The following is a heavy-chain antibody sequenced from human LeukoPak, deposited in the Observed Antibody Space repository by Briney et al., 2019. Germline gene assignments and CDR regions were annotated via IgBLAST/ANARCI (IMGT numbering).Heavy chain of an antibody. J-gene: IGHJ6*02. D-gene: IGHD4-11*01. CDR1: GFTFSSYA. CDR2: ISGSGIST. V-gene: IGHV3-23*01. CDR3: ARDLRISHDYSDYVSIPFFNGDARYGMDV. Sequence: GGSLRLSCTASGFTFSSYAMSWIRQAPGKGLEWVSTISGSGISTYYADSVKGRFTISRDNSKNTLYLQMDSLRAEDTAVYYCARDLRISHDYSDYVSIPFFNGDARYGMDVWGQGTTVTVSS.